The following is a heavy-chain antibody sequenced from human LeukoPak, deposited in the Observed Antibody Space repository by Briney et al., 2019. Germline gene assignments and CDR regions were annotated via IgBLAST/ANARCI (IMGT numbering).Heavy chain of an antibody. CDR1: GFTFGSIW. Sequence: GGSLRLSCAASGFTFGSIWMSWVGKAQGKGLEWVANIKQDGSEKYYVDSVKGRFTISRDNAKNSLFLQMSSLRTEDTAVYYCARDNPSGVWSFDYWGQGTLVTVSS. V-gene: IGHV3-7*01. CDR3: ARDNPSGVWSFDY. J-gene: IGHJ4*02. D-gene: IGHD1-26*01. CDR2: IKQDGSEK.